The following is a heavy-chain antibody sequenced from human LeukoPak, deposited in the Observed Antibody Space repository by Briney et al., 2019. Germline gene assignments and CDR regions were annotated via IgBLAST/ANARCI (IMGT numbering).Heavy chain of an antibody. Sequence: SVKVSCKASGGTFRSYAVSWVRHAPGQGLEWMGGIIPSFGTTTYAQKFQGRVTITTDESTSTAYMVLSSLRSEDTAVYYCARNGIAAAGTLGYWGQGTLVTVSS. V-gene: IGHV1-69*05. CDR3: ARNGIAAAGTLGY. CDR1: GGTFRSYA. CDR2: IIPSFGTT. D-gene: IGHD6-13*01. J-gene: IGHJ4*02.